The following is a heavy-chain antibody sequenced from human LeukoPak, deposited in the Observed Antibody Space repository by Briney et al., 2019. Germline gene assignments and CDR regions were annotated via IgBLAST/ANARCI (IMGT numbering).Heavy chain of an antibody. J-gene: IGHJ3*02. V-gene: IGHV3-7*01. CDR1: GFTVSSNY. Sequence: PGGSLRLSCAASGFTVSSNYMSWVRQAPGKGLEWVANIKQDGSEKYYVDSVKGRFTISRDNAKNSLYLQMNSLRAEDTAVYYCARDRVPAAIAPFDAFDIWGQGTMVTVSS. CDR2: IKQDGSEK. CDR3: ARDRVPAAIAPFDAFDI. D-gene: IGHD2-2*01.